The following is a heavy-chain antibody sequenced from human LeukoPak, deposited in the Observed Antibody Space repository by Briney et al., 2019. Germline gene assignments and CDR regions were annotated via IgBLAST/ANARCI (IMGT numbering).Heavy chain of an antibody. J-gene: IGHJ4*02. CDR3: ARDRDGYSYG. Sequence: PGGSLRLSCAASGFTFSDYYMSWIRQAPGKGLGWVSYISSSSSYTNYADSVKGRFTISRDNAKNSLYLQMNSLRAEDTAVYYCARDRDGYSYGWGQGTLVTVSS. CDR2: ISSSSSYT. D-gene: IGHD5-18*01. CDR1: GFTFSDYY. V-gene: IGHV3-11*06.